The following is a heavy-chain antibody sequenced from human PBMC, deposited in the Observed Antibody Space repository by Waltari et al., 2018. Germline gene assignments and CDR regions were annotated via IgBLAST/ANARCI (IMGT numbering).Heavy chain of an antibody. CDR1: GGSFSGYY. Sequence: QVQLQESGSGLLKPSETLSLTCAVYGGSFSGYYWSWIRQPPGKGLEWIGEINHSGSTNYNPSLKSRVTISVDTSKNQFSLKLSSVTAADTAVYYCARVGNFTYYDFWSGYFYYYYMDVWGKGTTVTVS. J-gene: IGHJ6*03. CDR2: INHSGST. CDR3: ARVGNFTYYDFWSGYFYYYYMDV. D-gene: IGHD3-3*01. V-gene: IGHV4-34*01.